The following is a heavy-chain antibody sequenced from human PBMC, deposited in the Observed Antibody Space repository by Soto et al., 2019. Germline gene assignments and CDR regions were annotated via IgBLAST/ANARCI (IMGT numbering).Heavy chain of an antibody. CDR2: ISYDGSSR. D-gene: IGHD4-17*01. J-gene: IGHJ4*02. V-gene: IGHV3-30*18. CDR1: GFTLSNYG. Sequence: QVQLVESGGGVVQPGRSLRLSCAASGFTLSNYGIHWVRQAPGKGLEWVAGISYDGSSRYYADSVKGLFTISRDNSENTVYLQMSSARFEQRVVYYCANGLPSVITVITSAFGSPFYCWGQGTLVTVSS. CDR3: ANGLPSVITVITSAFGSPFYC.